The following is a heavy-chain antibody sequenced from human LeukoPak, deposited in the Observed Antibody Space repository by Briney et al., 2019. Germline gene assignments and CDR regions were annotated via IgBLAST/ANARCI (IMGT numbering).Heavy chain of an antibody. Sequence: SETLSLTCTVSGGSISGYYWSWIRQPPGKGLGWIGYIYYSGTTYYNPSLESRVTMSVDMSKNQFSLKLSSVTAADTAVYYCARKAPGTLDLWGRGALVTVSS. CDR1: GGSISGYY. V-gene: IGHV4-59*12. CDR3: ARKAPGTLDL. J-gene: IGHJ2*01. CDR2: IYYSGTT.